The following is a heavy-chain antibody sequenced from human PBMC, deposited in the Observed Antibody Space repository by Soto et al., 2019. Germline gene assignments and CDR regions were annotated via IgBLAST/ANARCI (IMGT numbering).Heavy chain of an antibody. J-gene: IGHJ5*02. CDR1: GDSINNSHW. CDR2: TYHSGTT. CDR3: AREVNSSPARGPNWFDP. Sequence: QVQLQESGPGLVQPSGTLSLTCAVSGDSINNSHWWSWVRPTPGKGLEWLGETYHSGTTNYNPSLKTRVTISIDKSKNQFSLKMNSVTAADTAVYYCAREVNSSPARGPNWFDPWGQGTLVTVSS. D-gene: IGHD6-13*01. V-gene: IGHV4-4*02.